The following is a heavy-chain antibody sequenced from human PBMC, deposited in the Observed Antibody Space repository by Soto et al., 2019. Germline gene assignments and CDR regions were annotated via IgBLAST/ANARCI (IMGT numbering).Heavy chain of an antibody. D-gene: IGHD3-9*01. CDR3: ARIYYDILTGYLGPDY. CDR1: GYTFTSYG. J-gene: IGHJ4*02. Sequence: QVQLVQSGAEVKKHGASVKVSCKASGYTFTSYGISWVRQAPGQGLEWMGWISAYNGNTNYAQKLQGRVTMTTDTSTSTAYMELRSLRSDDTAVYYCARIYYDILTGYLGPDYWGQGTLVTVSS. CDR2: ISAYNGNT. V-gene: IGHV1-18*01.